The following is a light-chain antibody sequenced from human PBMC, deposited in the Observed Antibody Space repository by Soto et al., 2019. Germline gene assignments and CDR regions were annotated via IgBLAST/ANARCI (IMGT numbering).Light chain of an antibody. CDR3: QQSYSSPA. V-gene: IGKV1-39*01. CDR2: AAS. Sequence: DIQMTQSPSTLSASVGDRVTITCRASLSIRYLNWYQQKPGKGPELLIYAASSLQSGVPSRFSGSGSGTDFTLTISSLQPEDSATYYCQQSYSSPAFGQGTRLEIK. CDR1: LSIRY. J-gene: IGKJ5*01.